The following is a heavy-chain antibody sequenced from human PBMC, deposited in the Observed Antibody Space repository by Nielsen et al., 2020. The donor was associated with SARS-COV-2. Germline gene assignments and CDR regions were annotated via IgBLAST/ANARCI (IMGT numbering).Heavy chain of an antibody. CDR3: ARRYYYYGMDV. Sequence: SETLSLTCTVSGGSISSGGYYWSWIRQHPGKGLEWIGYIYYSGSTYYNPPLKSRVTISVDTSKNQFSLKLSSVTAADTAVYYCARRYYYYGMDVWGQGTTVTVSS. V-gene: IGHV4-31*03. CDR2: IYYSGST. CDR1: GGSISSGGYY. J-gene: IGHJ6*02.